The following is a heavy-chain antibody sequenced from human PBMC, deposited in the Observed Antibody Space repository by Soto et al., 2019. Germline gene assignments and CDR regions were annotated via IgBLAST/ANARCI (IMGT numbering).Heavy chain of an antibody. V-gene: IGHV4-34*01. J-gene: IGHJ5*02. D-gene: IGHD3-22*01. CDR2: INHSGST. CDR3: ARVGSQPYYYYDSSGFRNWFDP. Sequence: SETLSLTCAVYGGSFSGYYWSWIRQPPGKGLEWIGEINHSGSTNYNPSLKSRVTISVDTSKNQFSLKLSSVTAADTAVYYCARVGSQPYYYYDSSGFRNWFDPWGQGPLVTVYS. CDR1: GGSFSGYY.